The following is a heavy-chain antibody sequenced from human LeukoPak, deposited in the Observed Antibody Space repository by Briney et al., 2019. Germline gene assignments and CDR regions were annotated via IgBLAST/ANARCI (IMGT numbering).Heavy chain of an antibody. CDR1: GFTFSSYG. CDR3: ARTNERGSGSYPFDY. Sequence: GGSLRLPCAASGFTFSSYGMHWVRQAPGKGLEWVAVIWYDGSNKYYADSVKGRFTISRDNSKNTLYLQMNSLRAEDTAVYYCARTNERGSGSYPFDYWGQGTLVTVSS. D-gene: IGHD3-10*01. V-gene: IGHV3-33*01. CDR2: IWYDGSNK. J-gene: IGHJ4*02.